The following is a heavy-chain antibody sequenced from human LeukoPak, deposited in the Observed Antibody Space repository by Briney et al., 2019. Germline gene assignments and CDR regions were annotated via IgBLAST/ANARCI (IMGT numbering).Heavy chain of an antibody. V-gene: IGHV4-59*08. CDR2: IYDSGNT. J-gene: IGHJ4*02. CDR1: GGSFSGYY. CDR3: ARQRSLGAANFDY. D-gene: IGHD1-26*01. Sequence: PSETLSLTCAVYGGSFSGYYWSWIRQPPGKGLEWIGYIYDSGNTNYNPSLKSRVTISVDTSKNQFSLKLRSVTAADTAVYYCARQRSLGAANFDYWGQGTLVTVSS.